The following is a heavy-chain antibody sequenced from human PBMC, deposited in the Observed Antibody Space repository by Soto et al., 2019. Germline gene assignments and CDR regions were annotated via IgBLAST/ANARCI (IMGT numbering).Heavy chain of an antibody. CDR2: IYSSGRT. V-gene: IGHV4-4*07. CDR1: GGSISNYN. Sequence: QVQLQESGPGLVRPSETLSLTCTVSGGSISNYNWNWIRQSAGKGLEWIGRIYSSGRTNYNPSLKSRVTMSVDTSKNQISLRLSSETAADTAMYYCARERTYQLSGDDALDIWGLGTMVTVSS. J-gene: IGHJ3*02. CDR3: ARERTYQLSGDDALDI. D-gene: IGHD2-2*01.